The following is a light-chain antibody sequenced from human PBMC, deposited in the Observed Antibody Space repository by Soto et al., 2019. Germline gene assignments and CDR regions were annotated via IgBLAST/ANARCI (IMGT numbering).Light chain of an antibody. CDR3: CSYTSSSIRV. Sequence: QSALTQPASVSGSPGQSITISCTGTSSDVGGYNHVSWYQQHPGKAPKLIIYEVRNRPSAVSNRLSGSKSGNTASLTISGLQADDEADYYCCSYTSSSIRVFGGGTKVTVL. CDR1: SSDVGGYNH. CDR2: EVR. V-gene: IGLV2-14*01. J-gene: IGLJ3*02.